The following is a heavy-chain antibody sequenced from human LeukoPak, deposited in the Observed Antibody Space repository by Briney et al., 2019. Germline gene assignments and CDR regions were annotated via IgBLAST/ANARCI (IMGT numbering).Heavy chain of an antibody. CDR3: AKGSYYDSSGSFYFDY. V-gene: IGHV3-23*01. CDR1: GFTFNSYA. Sequence: GGSLGLSCAASGFTFNSYAMSWVRQAPGKGLEWVSGISGSGGNTYYADSVKGRFTISRDNSKNTLYVQVNSLGTEDTAAYYCAKGSYYDSSGSFYFDYWGQGTLVTVSS. J-gene: IGHJ4*02. CDR2: ISGSGGNT. D-gene: IGHD3-22*01.